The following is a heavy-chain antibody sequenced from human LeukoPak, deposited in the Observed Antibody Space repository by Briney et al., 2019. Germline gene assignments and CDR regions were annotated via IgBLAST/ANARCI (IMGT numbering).Heavy chain of an antibody. J-gene: IGHJ2*01. D-gene: IGHD1-26*01. CDR1: GFTFSTYE. CDR2: ISTSGSSF. Sequence: GGSLRLSCSASGFTFSTYEMNWVRQAPGKGLEWVSYISTSGSSFSYADSVKGRFTISRDNDKHSLLLQMNSLRGEATAIYYCARELGARYFDLWGRGTLVTVSS. V-gene: IGHV3-48*03. CDR3: ARELGARYFDL.